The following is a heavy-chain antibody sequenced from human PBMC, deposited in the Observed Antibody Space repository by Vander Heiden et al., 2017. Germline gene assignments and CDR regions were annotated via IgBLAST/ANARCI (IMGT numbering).Heavy chain of an antibody. CDR2: ISSKGDTT. Sequence: QVHLVESGGGLVKPGGSLRLSCAASGFTFSAYYMNWIRQVPGKGLEWVSYISSKGDTTYYADSVKGRFSISRDNAKNSMFLQMDNLGLDDTAVYYCARPLWPGALDIWGQGTMVTVSS. D-gene: IGHD3-10*01. CDR3: ARPLWPGALDI. V-gene: IGHV3-11*01. J-gene: IGHJ3*02. CDR1: GFTFSAYY.